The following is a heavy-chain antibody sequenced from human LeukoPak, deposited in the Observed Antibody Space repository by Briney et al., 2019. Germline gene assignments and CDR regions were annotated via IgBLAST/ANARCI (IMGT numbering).Heavy chain of an antibody. CDR3: ARDLTYGFLERLSGDYYYMDV. J-gene: IGHJ6*03. CDR1: GFTFSSYS. V-gene: IGHV3-21*01. D-gene: IGHD3-3*01. CDR2: ISSSSSYI. Sequence: KSGGSLRLSCAASGFTFSSYSMNWVRQAPGKGLEWVSSISSSSSYIYYADSVKGRFTISRDNAKNSLYLQMNSLRAEDTAVYYCARDLTYGFLERLSGDYYYMDVWGKGTTVTVSS.